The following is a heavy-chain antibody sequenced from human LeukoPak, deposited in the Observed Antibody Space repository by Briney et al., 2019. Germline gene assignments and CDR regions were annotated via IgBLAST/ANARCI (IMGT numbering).Heavy chain of an antibody. J-gene: IGHJ5*02. CDR1: GGSMNDYY. D-gene: IGHD3-22*01. CDR2: FYYSGST. Sequence: PSETLFLTCTVSGGSMNDYYWSWIRQPPGKGLEWIASFYYSGSTAYNPSLKSRATISLDTSKNQVSLNLNSVTAADTAVYYCARNGRDGSGYSSNWFDPWGQGTLVTVSS. V-gene: IGHV4-59*01. CDR3: ARNGRDGSGYSSNWFDP.